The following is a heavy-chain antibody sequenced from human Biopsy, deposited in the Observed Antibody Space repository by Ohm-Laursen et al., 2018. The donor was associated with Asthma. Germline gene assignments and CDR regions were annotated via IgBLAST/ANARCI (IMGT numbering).Heavy chain of an antibody. CDR1: GFTFSIYD. CDR2: ISYDGNNK. CDR3: ARGDSSNWSHYYFDY. V-gene: IGHV3-30-3*01. J-gene: IGHJ4*02. D-gene: IGHD3-22*01. Sequence: SLRLSCAASGFTFSIYDIHWVRQAPGKGLEWVTVISYDGNNKYYADSVKGRFTISRDNSKNTLYLQMKSLRAEDTAVYYCARGDSSNWSHYYFDYWGQGTLVTVSS.